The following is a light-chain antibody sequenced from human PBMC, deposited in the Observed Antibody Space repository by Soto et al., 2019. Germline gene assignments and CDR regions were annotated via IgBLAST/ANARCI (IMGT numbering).Light chain of an antibody. J-gene: IGLJ2*01. CDR3: SSYTSCSTPVV. CDR1: SSDIGGYNY. Sequence: QSVLSQPASVSGSPRQSITISCTGTSSDIGGYNYVSWYQQHPGKAPKLMIFDVSNRPSGVSDRFSGSKSGNTASLTISGLQAEDEADYYCSSYTSCSTPVVFGGGTKLTVL. CDR2: DVS. V-gene: IGLV2-14*03.